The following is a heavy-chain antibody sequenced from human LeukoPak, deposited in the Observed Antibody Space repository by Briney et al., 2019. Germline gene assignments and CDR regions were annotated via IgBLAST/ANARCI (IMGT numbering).Heavy chain of an antibody. CDR3: ASSYYYGSGSPLDY. CDR1: GCTFTSYG. D-gene: IGHD3-10*01. CDR2: ISAYNGNT. Sequence: ASVKVSCKASGCTFTSYGISWVRQAPAHGLGWKGRISAYNGNTNYAQKLQGRVTMTTDTSTSTAYMELRSLRSDDTAVYHCASSYYYGSGSPLDYWGQGTLVTVSS. J-gene: IGHJ4*02. V-gene: IGHV1-18*01.